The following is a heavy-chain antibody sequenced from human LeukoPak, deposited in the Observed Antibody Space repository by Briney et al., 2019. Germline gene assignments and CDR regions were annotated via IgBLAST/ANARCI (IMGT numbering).Heavy chain of an antibody. D-gene: IGHD2-15*01. CDR3: ASRYCSGGSCYLYSFDY. CDR2: IWYDGSNK. Sequence: GRTLRLSCAASGFTFSSYGMHWVRQAPGKGLEWVAVIWYDGSNKYNADSVKGRFTISRDNSKNTLYLQMNSLRAEDTAIYYCASRYCSGGSCYLYSFDYWGQGTLVTVSS. CDR1: GFTFSSYG. J-gene: IGHJ4*02. V-gene: IGHV3-30*19.